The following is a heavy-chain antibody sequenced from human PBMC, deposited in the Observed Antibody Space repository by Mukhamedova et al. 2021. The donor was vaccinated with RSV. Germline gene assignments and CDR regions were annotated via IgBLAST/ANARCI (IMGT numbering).Heavy chain of an antibody. J-gene: IGHJ5*02. Sequence: APGKGLEWVAVIYYDGGNKFYADSVKGRFTISRDNSKNMLYLQMNSLRAEDTAVYYCATYMCESSGWYFCDHWGQGTLVTVSS. CDR3: ATYMCESSGWYFCDH. CDR2: IYYDGGNK. V-gene: IGHV3-33*01. D-gene: IGHD6-19*01.